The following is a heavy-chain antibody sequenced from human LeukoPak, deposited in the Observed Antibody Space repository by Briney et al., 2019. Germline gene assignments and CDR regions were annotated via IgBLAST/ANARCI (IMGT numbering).Heavy chain of an antibody. J-gene: IGHJ4*02. CDR2: ISAYNGNT. V-gene: IGHV1-18*01. CDR1: GYTFTSYG. D-gene: IGHD2-2*01. Sequence: ASVKVSSKASGYTFTSYGISWVRQAPGQGLEWMGWISAYNGNTNYAQKLQGRVTVTTDTSTSTAYMELRSLRSDDTAVYYCARDLRYCSSTSCYLSPKPKDYWSQGTLVTVSS. CDR3: ARDLRYCSSTSCYLSPKPKDY.